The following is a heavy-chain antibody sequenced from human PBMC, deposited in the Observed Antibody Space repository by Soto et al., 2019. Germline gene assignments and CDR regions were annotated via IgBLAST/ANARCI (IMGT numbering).Heavy chain of an antibody. Sequence: GGSLRLSCVASGFTFSNYGMHWVRQAPGKGLEWVAFISDDGSNKYYADSMRGRFTMSRDNSKRTLYLQMSSLRVEDTAVYYCTKRRNVLRFLAWSSGMEVWGQGTTVTVSS. CDR2: ISDDGSNK. CDR1: GFTFSNYG. D-gene: IGHD3-3*01. J-gene: IGHJ6*02. CDR3: TKRRNVLRFLAWSSGMEV. V-gene: IGHV3-30*18.